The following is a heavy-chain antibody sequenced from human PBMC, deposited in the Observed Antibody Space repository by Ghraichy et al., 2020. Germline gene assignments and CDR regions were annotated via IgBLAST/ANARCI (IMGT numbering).Heavy chain of an antibody. V-gene: IGHV4-34*01. Sequence: SETLSPTCAVYGGSFSGYYWSWIRQPPAKGLEWIGDINHSESTIYNPSLKSRVTISLDASKNQFSLNLNSVTAADTAVYYCARGGADYGTNSDFDYWGQGTLVTVSS. CDR1: GGSFSGYY. CDR2: INHSEST. J-gene: IGHJ4*02. D-gene: IGHD4-23*01. CDR3: ARGGADYGTNSDFDY.